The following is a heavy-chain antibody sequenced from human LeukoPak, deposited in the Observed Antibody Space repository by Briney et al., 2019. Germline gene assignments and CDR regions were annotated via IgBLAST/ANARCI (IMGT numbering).Heavy chain of an antibody. D-gene: IGHD2-2*01. CDR2: INPNSGGT. CDR1: GYTFTGYY. J-gene: IGHJ5*02. Sequence: ASVKVSCKASGYTFTGYYMHWVRQAPGQGLEWMGWINPNSGGTNYAQKFQGRVTMTRDTSISTAYMELSRLRSDDTAVYYCARDLGYCSSTSCYPWFDPWGQGTLVTVPS. CDR3: ARDLGYCSSTSCYPWFDP. V-gene: IGHV1-2*02.